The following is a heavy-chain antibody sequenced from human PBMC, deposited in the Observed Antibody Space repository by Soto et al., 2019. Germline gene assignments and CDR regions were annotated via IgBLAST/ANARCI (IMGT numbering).Heavy chain of an antibody. CDR1: GFTFSSYW. D-gene: IGHD6-19*01. CDR3: ARDLIIAVAGTGPLGFDP. V-gene: IGHV3-74*01. CDR2: INSDGSST. Sequence: PGGSLRLSCAASGFTFSSYWMHWVRQAPGKGLVWVSRINSDGSSTSYADSVKGRFTISRDNAKNTLYLQMNSLRAEDTAVYYCARDLIIAVAGTGPLGFDPWGQGTLVTVSS. J-gene: IGHJ5*02.